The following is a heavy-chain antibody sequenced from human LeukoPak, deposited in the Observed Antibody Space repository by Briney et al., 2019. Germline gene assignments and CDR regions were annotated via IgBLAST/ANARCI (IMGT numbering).Heavy chain of an antibody. J-gene: IGHJ1*01. CDR3: RKGCLGGGNCFYFQQ. CDR1: GFTLSRYG. Sequence: PGRSLRLSCAASGFTLSRYGMHWVRHAPARGREWVAVISSNGNNKYYRDSVKGRLTISRDNYKKTLFLEMDRLRAEETAVYYCRKGCLGGGNCFYFQQGGEGTLVSVSS. D-gene: IGHD2-15*01. CDR2: ISSNGNNK. V-gene: IGHV3-30*18.